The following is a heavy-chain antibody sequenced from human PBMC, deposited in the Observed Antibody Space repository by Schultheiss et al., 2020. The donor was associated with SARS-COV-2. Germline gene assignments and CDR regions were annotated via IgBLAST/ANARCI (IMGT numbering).Heavy chain of an antibody. Sequence: GGSLRLSCAASGFTVSSNYMSWVRQAPGKGLEWVSVIYSGGSTYYADSVKGRFTISRDNSKNTLYLQMNSLRAEDTAVYYCAREVATVTSYYYYMDVWGKGTTVTVSS. V-gene: IGHV3-53*05. CDR2: IYSGGST. CDR3: AREVATVTSYYYYMDV. D-gene: IGHD4-11*01. CDR1: GFTVSSNY. J-gene: IGHJ6*03.